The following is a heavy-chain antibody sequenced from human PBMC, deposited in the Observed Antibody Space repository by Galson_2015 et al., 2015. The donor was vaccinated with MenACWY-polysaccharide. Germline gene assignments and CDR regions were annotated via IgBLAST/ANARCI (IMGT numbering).Heavy chain of an antibody. D-gene: IGHD2-2*01. V-gene: IGHV4-59*03. J-gene: IGHJ6*02. CDR2: IYYSGST. Sequence: SETLSLTCTVSGGSLSGSYWSWTRQPPGQGLEWIGYIYYSGSTNYNPSLKSRGTMSLDISKNQFSLKLSSVTAADTAVYYCAGSGTSTSAHHRYYGMDVWGQGTTVTVSS. CDR1: GGSLSGSY. CDR3: AGSGTSTSAHHRYYGMDV.